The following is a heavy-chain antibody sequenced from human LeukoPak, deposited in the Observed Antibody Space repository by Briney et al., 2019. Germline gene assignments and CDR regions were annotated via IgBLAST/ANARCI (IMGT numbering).Heavy chain of an antibody. Sequence: GGSLRLSCAASGFTFSSYWMHWVRHAPGKGLVWVSRIISDGSSATHADSVKGRFTISRDNAKNMLYLQMNSLRAEDTAVYYCTRDRRYGGMDVWGQGTTVTVSS. CDR1: GFTFSSYW. J-gene: IGHJ6*02. CDR2: IISDGSSA. CDR3: TRDRRYGGMDV. D-gene: IGHD3-10*01. V-gene: IGHV3-74*01.